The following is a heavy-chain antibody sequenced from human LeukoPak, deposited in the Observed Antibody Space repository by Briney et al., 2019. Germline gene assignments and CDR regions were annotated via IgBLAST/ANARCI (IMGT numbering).Heavy chain of an antibody. Sequence: GGSLRLSCTVSGVTVSSNSMSWVCQDPGKGLEWVSFIYSAGSTHYSDSVKGRFTISRDNSTNTLYLQMKSLRAEDTAVYYCAKGLLSGYDYPNSYYYYYMDVWGKGTTVTISS. V-gene: IGHV3-53*05. D-gene: IGHD5-12*01. CDR2: IYSAGST. CDR1: GVTVSSNS. CDR3: AKGLLSGYDYPNSYYYYYMDV. J-gene: IGHJ6*03.